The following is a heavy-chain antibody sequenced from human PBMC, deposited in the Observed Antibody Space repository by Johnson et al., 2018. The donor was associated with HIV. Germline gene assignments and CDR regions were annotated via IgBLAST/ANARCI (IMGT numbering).Heavy chain of an antibody. CDR1: GFTFSSYA. D-gene: IGHD3-16*01. CDR2: ISYDGRNK. Sequence: QVQLVESGGGVVQPGRSLRLSCAASGFTFSSYAMHWVRQAPGKGLEWVAVISYDGRNKYYADSVKGRFTISRDNSKNTLYLQMNSLRAEDTAVYYCARSPFQLFPSDIWGQGTMVTVSS. J-gene: IGHJ3*02. V-gene: IGHV3-30*04. CDR3: ARSPFQLFPSDI.